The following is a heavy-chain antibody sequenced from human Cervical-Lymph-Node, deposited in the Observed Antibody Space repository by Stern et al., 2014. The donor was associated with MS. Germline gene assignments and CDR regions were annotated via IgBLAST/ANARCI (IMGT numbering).Heavy chain of an antibody. V-gene: IGHV3-30-3*01. CDR1: GFTFSNYV. Sequence: VQLVESGGGVVQPGRSLRLSCAASGFTFSNYVMDWVRQAPGKGLEWVAVISYDGSNTYYADAVKGRFTISRDNSRNTLYLQMNSLRVEDTAVYYCASEYPGRRKFDYWGQGTLVTVSS. J-gene: IGHJ4*02. CDR2: ISYDGSNT. CDR3: ASEYPGRRKFDY. D-gene: IGHD2-15*01.